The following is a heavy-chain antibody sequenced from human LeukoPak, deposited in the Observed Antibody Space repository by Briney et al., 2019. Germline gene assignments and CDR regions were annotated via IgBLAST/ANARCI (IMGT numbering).Heavy chain of an antibody. V-gene: IGHV3-48*04. CDR3: ITIIRHNSYDSCGYYGY. D-gene: IGHD3-22*01. CDR2: ISSSSSTI. CDR1: GFTFSSYS. J-gene: IGHJ4*02. Sequence: PGGSLRLSCAASGFTFSSYSMNWVRQAPGKGLEWVSYISSSSSTIYYADSVKGRFTISRDNAKNSLYLQMNSLKTEDTAVYYCITIIRHNSYDSCGYYGYWGQGTRVTVSS.